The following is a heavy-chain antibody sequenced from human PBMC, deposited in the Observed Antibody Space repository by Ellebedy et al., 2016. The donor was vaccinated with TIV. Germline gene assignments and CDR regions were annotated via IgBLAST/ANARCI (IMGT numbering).Heavy chain of an antibody. J-gene: IGHJ4*02. CDR1: GYSFTNSW. CDR2: IYPDDSDT. Sequence: GESLKISCQDSGYSFTNSWIAWLRKMPGKDLEWMGSIYPDDSDTRYSPSFLGHVTISADKSNTTVFLHWSSLRASDTAIYYCARPPYWGLGTLVTVSS. CDR3: ARPPY. V-gene: IGHV5-51*01.